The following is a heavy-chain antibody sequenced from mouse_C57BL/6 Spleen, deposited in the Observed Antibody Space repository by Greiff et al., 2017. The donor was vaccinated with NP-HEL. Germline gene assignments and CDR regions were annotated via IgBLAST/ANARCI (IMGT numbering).Heavy chain of an antibody. CDR1: GYTFTSYW. V-gene: IGHV1-64*01. Sequence: QVQLQQPGAELVKPGASVKLSCKASGYTFTSYWMHWVKQRPGQGLEWIGMIHPNSGSTNYNEKFKSKATLTVDKSSSTAYMQLSSLTSADSAVYYCARGHYYGSSYWYFDVWGTGTTVTVSS. CDR2: IHPNSGST. J-gene: IGHJ1*03. D-gene: IGHD1-1*01. CDR3: ARGHYYGSSYWYFDV.